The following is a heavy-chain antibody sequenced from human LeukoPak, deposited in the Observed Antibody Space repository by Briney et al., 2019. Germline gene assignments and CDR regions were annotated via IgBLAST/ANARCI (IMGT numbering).Heavy chain of an antibody. CDR1: GFTFSSYG. CDR2: ISNSGTIT. Sequence: PGGSLRLSCEASGFTFSSYGMNWVRQAPGKGLEWVSAISNSGTITHYSDSVKGRFTISRDKSKSTLFLQMNSLRAEDTAVYYCAKDPRYCSSTSCPSRMYNWFDPWGQGTLVTVSS. D-gene: IGHD2-2*01. V-gene: IGHV3-23*01. J-gene: IGHJ5*02. CDR3: AKDPRYCSSTSCPSRMYNWFDP.